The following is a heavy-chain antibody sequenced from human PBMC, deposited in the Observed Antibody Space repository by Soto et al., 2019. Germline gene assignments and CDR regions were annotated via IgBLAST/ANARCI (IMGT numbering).Heavy chain of an antibody. CDR2: IIPVFGTA. CDR3: ARGDATKIVVTTYYGMDV. CDR1: GGSLSNYG. Sequence: SVKVSCKASGGSLSNYGISWVRQAPGQGLEWMGGIIPVFGTANYAQKFQGRVTISADESTSIVYMDVTSLRSEDTAAYYCARGDATKIVVTTYYGMDVWGQGTTVTVSS. D-gene: IGHD4-17*01. J-gene: IGHJ6*02. V-gene: IGHV1-69*13.